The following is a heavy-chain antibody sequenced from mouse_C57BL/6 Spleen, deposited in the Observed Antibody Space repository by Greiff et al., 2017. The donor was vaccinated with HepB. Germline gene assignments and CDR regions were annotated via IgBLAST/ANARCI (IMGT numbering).Heavy chain of an antibody. D-gene: IGHD1-1*01. V-gene: IGHV1-81*01. J-gene: IGHJ2*01. CDR2: IYPRSGNT. CDR3: ARRPFITTVVATGDYFDY. Sequence: QVQLQQSGAELARPGASVKLSCKASGYTFTSYGISWVKQRTGQGLEWIGEIYPRSGNTYYNEKFKGKATLTADKSSSTAYMELRSLTSEDSAVYFCARRPFITTVVATGDYFDYWGQGTTLTVSS. CDR1: GYTFTSYG.